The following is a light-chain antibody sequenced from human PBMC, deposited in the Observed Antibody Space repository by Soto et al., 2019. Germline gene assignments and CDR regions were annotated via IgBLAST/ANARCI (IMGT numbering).Light chain of an antibody. J-gene: IGKJ1*01. CDR1: QSVSTY. CDR3: QHRRNWPPWT. Sequence: EIVLTQSPATLSLSPGERATLSCRASQSVSTYLAWYQQKPGQAPRLLIFDASNRANGIPARFSGSGSGTDFTLTISSLEPDDVAVYYCQHRRNWPPWTFGQGTKVEIK. CDR2: DAS. V-gene: IGKV3-11*01.